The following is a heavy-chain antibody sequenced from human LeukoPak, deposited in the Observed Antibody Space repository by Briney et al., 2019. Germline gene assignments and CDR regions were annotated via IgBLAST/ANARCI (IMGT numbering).Heavy chain of an antibody. V-gene: IGHV4-38-2*02. CDR3: ASTVYYYDSSGYYHDAFDI. J-gene: IGHJ3*02. CDR2: IYHSGST. CDR1: GYSISSGYY. D-gene: IGHD3-22*01. Sequence: TSETLSLTCTVSGYSISSGYYWGWIRQPPGKGLEWIGSIYHSGSTYYNPSLKSRVTISVDTSKNQFSLKLSSVTAADTAVYYCASTVYYYDSSGYYHDAFDIWGQGTMVTVSS.